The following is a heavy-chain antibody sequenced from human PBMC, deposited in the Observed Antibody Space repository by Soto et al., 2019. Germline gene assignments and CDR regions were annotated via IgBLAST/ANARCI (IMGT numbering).Heavy chain of an antibody. Sequence: SVKVSCNASGGPFISYAIIWVRQAPGQGLEWMGGIIPIFGTANYAQKFQGRVTITADKSTSTAYMELSSLRSEDTAVYYCARDLYSSSWEVYYYYGMDVWGQGTTVTVSS. V-gene: IGHV1-69*06. CDR1: GGPFISYA. D-gene: IGHD6-13*01. J-gene: IGHJ6*02. CDR3: ARDLYSSSWEVYYYYGMDV. CDR2: IIPIFGTA.